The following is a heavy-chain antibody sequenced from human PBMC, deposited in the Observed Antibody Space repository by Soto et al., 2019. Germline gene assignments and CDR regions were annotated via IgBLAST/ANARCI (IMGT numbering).Heavy chain of an antibody. Sequence: GGSLRLSCAASGFTFSSYWMSWVHQAPGKGLEWVANIKQDGSEKYYVDSVKGRFTISRDNAKNSLYLQMNSLRAEDTAVYYCARDLSLLYYYYGMDVWGQGTTVTVSS. CDR2: IKQDGSEK. J-gene: IGHJ6*02. V-gene: IGHV3-7*01. CDR3: ARDLSLLYYYYGMDV. CDR1: GFTFSSYW.